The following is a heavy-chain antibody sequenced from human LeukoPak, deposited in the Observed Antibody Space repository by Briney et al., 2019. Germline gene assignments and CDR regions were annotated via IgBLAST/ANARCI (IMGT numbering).Heavy chain of an antibody. J-gene: IGHJ4*02. D-gene: IGHD6-13*01. Sequence: ASVKVSCKVSGYTLTELSMHWVRQAPGKGLEWMGGFDPEDGETIYAQKFQGRVTMTEDTSTDTAYMELSSLRSEDTAVYYCATDSVAAAGTKDESDYWGQGTLVTVSS. V-gene: IGHV1-24*01. CDR2: FDPEDGET. CDR3: ATDSVAAAGTKDESDY. CDR1: GYTLTELS.